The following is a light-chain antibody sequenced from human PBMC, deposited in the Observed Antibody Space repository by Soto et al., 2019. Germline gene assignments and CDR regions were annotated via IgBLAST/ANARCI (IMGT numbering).Light chain of an antibody. J-gene: IGKJ1*01. CDR3: QQYNSYSPWT. V-gene: IGKV1-5*01. CDR2: GAS. CDR1: QNIDTY. Sequence: DIQMTQSPSSLSASFGDRVTLTCRASQNIDTYLNWYQQKPGTAPKLLMYGASSLHSGVPSRFSGSGSGTEFTLTISSLQADDFATYYCQQYNSYSPWTFGQGTKVEIK.